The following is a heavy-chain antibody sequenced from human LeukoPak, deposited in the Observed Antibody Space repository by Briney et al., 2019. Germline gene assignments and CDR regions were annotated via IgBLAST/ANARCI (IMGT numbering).Heavy chain of an antibody. CDR1: GGSISSGSYY. D-gene: IGHD4-23*01. V-gene: IGHV4-61*02. CDR2: IYTSGST. J-gene: IGHJ4*02. CDR3: ARISVTSVSYYFDY. Sequence: SETLSLTCTVSGGSISSGSYYWSWIRQPAGKGLEWIGRIYTSGSTNYNPSLKSRVTISLDTSKNHFSLKLSSVTAADTAVYYCARISVTSVSYYFDYWGQGALVTVSS.